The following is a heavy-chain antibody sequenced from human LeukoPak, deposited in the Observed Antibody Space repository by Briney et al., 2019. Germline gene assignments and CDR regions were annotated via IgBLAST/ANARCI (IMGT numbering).Heavy chain of an antibody. J-gene: IGHJ5*02. CDR2: IHHSGIT. Sequence: SETLSLTCTVSGGSISSYYWGWIRQPPGKGLEWIGDIHHSGITDYNPSLRGRVTISVDTSKNQFSLKLSSVTAADTAVYYCARDARNYDSSGYPNWFDPWGQGTLVTVSS. D-gene: IGHD3-22*01. V-gene: IGHV4-59*12. CDR1: GGSISSYY. CDR3: ARDARNYDSSGYPNWFDP.